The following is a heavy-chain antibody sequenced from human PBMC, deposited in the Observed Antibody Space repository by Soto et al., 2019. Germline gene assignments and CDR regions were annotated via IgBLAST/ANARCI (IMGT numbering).Heavy chain of an antibody. CDR3: ARIMLVEWIFMNIDLYRMDV. CDR1: GFTFSSHS. Sequence: EVQLVESGGGLVKPGGSLRLSCEASGFTFSSHSMNWVRQAPGKGLEWISYISNNSGTIHYADSVERRFTVSRDNAKNSLYLQMNGLRDEDTAVYYCARIMLVEWIFMNIDLYRMDVWGQGTTVTVSS. D-gene: IGHD1-26*01. V-gene: IGHV3-48*02. CDR2: ISNNSGTI. J-gene: IGHJ6*02.